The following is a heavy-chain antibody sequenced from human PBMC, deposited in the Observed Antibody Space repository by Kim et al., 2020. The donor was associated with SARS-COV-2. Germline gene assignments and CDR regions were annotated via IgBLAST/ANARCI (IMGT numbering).Heavy chain of an antibody. D-gene: IGHD2-21*02. Sequence: GGSLRLSCAASGFTFDDYGMSWVRQAPGKGLEWVSGINWNGGSTGYADSVKGRFTISRDNAKNSLYLQMNSLRAEDTALYYCAREGEGFYYGGDCYITWGQGTLVTVSS. CDR2: INWNGGST. CDR3: AREGEGFYYGGDCYIT. CDR1: GFTFDDYG. J-gene: IGHJ5*02. V-gene: IGHV3-20*04.